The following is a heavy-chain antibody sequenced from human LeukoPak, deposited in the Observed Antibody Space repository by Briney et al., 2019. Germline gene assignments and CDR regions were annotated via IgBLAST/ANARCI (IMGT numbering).Heavy chain of an antibody. CDR1: GGSISSGSYY. D-gene: IGHD7-27*01. Sequence: SETLSLTCTVSGGSISSGSYYWSWIRQPAGKGLEWIGYIYYTGTIYNPSLKSRVTISADTSKNQFSLKLISVTAADTAVYYCASRKLGNDYWGQGTLVTVSS. J-gene: IGHJ4*02. CDR3: ASRKLGNDY. V-gene: IGHV4-61*10. CDR2: IYYTGT.